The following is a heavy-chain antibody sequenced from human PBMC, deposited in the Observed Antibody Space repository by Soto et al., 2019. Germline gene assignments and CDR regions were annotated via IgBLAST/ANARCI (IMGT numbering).Heavy chain of an antibody. CDR1: GFTFDDYT. CDR3: AKDKAAIVHLIVESYGMDV. D-gene: IGHD2-2*02. Sequence: EVQLVESGGVVVQPGGSLRLSCAASGFTFDDYTMHWVRQAPGKGLEWVSLISWDGGSTYYADSVKGRFTISRDNSKNSLYLQMNSLRTEDTAVYYCAKDKAAIVHLIVESYGMDVWGQGTTVTVSS. CDR2: ISWDGGST. V-gene: IGHV3-43*01. J-gene: IGHJ6*02.